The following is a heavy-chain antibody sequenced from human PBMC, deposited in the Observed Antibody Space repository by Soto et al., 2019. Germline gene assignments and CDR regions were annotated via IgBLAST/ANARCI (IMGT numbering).Heavy chain of an antibody. CDR2: ISSSSSYI. V-gene: IGHV3-21*01. Sequence: EVQLVESGGGLVKPGGSLRLSCAASGFTFSSYSMNWVRQAPGKGLEWVSSISSSSSYIYYADSVKGRFTISRDNAKTSLYLQMNRLRAEDTAVYYCARVGGQLVPGFDYWGQGTLVTVSS. J-gene: IGHJ4*02. D-gene: IGHD6-6*01. CDR3: ARVGGQLVPGFDY. CDR1: GFTFSSYS.